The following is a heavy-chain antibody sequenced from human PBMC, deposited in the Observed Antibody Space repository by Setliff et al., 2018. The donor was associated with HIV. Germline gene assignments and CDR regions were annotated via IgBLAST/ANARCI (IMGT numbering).Heavy chain of an antibody. CDR2: IIPISGTS. Sequence: SVKVSCKASGGTFSNYAITWVRQAPGQGLEWMGTIIPISGTSNYAQKFQGRVTITADESTSTAYMELSSLRSEDTAVYYCARATVVVVITTTTYNWFDPWGQGTLVTVSS. V-gene: IGHV1-69*13. D-gene: IGHD3-22*01. CDR3: ARATVVVVITTTTYNWFDP. J-gene: IGHJ5*02. CDR1: GGTFSNYA.